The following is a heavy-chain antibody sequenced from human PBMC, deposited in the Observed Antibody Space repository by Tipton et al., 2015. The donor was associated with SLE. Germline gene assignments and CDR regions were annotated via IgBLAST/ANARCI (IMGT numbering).Heavy chain of an antibody. CDR1: GYSISIAYY. CDR3: AREFLNPVTTVHYYFDL. V-gene: IGHV4-38-2*02. Sequence: TLSLTCAVSGYSISIAYYWGWIRQPPGKGLEWIGKIYHSGSTYYNPSLRSRVTMSVDTSKNHFSLKLISVTAADTAVYYCAREFLNPVTTVHYYFDLWGRGTLVTVSS. J-gene: IGHJ2*01. CDR2: IYHSGST. D-gene: IGHD4-11*01.